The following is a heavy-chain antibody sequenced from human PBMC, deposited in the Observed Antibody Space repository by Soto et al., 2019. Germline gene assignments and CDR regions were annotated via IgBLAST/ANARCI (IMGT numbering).Heavy chain of an antibody. CDR1: GFTFTNYV. CDR2: ISNSVSNT. V-gene: IGHV3-23*01. J-gene: IGHJ4*02. Sequence: EVQLLESGGGLVQPGGSLRLSCAASGFTFTNYVMSWVRQAPGKGLEWVSGISNSVSNTYYADSVKGRFTISRDNSKGTLYLQMNSLRVEDTAVYYCASRRCSSASCGPGLFDYWGQGTLVTVSS. D-gene: IGHD2-2*01. CDR3: ASRRCSSASCGPGLFDY.